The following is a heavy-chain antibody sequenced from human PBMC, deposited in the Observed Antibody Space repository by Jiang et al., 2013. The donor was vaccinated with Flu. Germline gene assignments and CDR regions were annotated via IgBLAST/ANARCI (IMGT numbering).Heavy chain of an antibody. V-gene: IGHV4-59*01. CDR2: IYYSGST. Sequence: GSGLVKPSETLSLTCTVSGGSISSYYWSWIRQPPGKGLEWIGYIYYSGSTNYNPSLKSRVTISVDTSKNQFSLKLSSVTAADTAVYYCARVRPGDSSSWYADYWGQGTLVTVSS. CDR3: ARVRPGDSSSWYADY. CDR1: GGSISSYY. D-gene: IGHD6-13*01. J-gene: IGHJ4*02.